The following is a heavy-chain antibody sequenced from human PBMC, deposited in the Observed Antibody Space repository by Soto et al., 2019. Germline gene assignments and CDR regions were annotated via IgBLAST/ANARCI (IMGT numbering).Heavy chain of an antibody. CDR3: AKDISPEGLRLGELSSQIDY. D-gene: IGHD3-16*02. J-gene: IGHJ4*02. Sequence: PGGSLRLSCAASGFTFDDYAMHWVRQAPGKGLEWVSGISWNSGSTGYADSVKGRFTISRDNAKNSLYLQMNSLRAEDTALYYCAKDISPEGLRLGELSSQIDYWGQGTLVTVSS. V-gene: IGHV3-9*01. CDR1: GFTFDDYA. CDR2: ISWNSGST.